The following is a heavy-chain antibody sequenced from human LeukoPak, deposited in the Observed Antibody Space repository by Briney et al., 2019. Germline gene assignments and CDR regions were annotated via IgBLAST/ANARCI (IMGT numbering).Heavy chain of an antibody. V-gene: IGHV3-30*19. CDR2: IWYDASNK. CDR3: ARGFVLGAAKNYFDY. Sequence: PGRSLTLSCAASGFTFSSFGMHWVRQAPGKGLEWVAVIWYDASNKYYADSVKGRFTISRDNSKNTLSLQMNSLRAEDTALYYCARGFVLGAAKNYFDYWGQGALVTVSS. J-gene: IGHJ4*02. CDR1: GFTFSSFG. D-gene: IGHD2-21*02.